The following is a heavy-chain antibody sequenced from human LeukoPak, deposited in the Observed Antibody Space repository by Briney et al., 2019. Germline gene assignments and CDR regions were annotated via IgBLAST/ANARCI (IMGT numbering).Heavy chain of an antibody. CDR3: ARAVGYYGSGSYYNGGFGMDV. J-gene: IGHJ6*02. V-gene: IGHV3-13*01. CDR2: IGTAGDT. Sequence: GGSLRLSCAASGFTFSSYDMHWVRQATGKGLEWVSAIGTAGDTYYPGSVKGRFTISRENAKNSLYLQMNSLGAGDTAVYYCARAVGYYGSGSYYNGGFGMDVWGQGTTVTVSS. D-gene: IGHD3-10*01. CDR1: GFTFSSYD.